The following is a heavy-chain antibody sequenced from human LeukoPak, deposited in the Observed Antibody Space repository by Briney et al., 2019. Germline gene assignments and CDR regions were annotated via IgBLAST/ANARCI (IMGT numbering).Heavy chain of an antibody. CDR3: ARDPSPGYSSSWYGSYYYYGMDV. CDR1: GYTFTSYG. D-gene: IGHD6-13*01. Sequence: ASVKVSCKASGYTFTSYGISWVRQAPGQGLEWMGWISAYNGNTSYAQKLQGRVTMTTDTSTSTAYMELRSLRSDDTAVYYCARDPSPGYSSSWYGSYYYYGMDVWGQGTTVTVSS. J-gene: IGHJ6*02. V-gene: IGHV1-18*01. CDR2: ISAYNGNT.